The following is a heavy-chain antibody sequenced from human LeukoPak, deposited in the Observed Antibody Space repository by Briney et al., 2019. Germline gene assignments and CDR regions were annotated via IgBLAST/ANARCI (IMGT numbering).Heavy chain of an antibody. CDR1: GFTFNTYA. D-gene: IGHD5-24*01. V-gene: IGHV3-23*01. CDR2: ISGGDVST. J-gene: IGHJ4*02. Sequence: PGGSLRLSCEVSGFTFNTYAMSWVRQAPGKGPEWVSSISGGDVSTSYADSVKGRFIISRDNSKNTLYLEMDSLRAEDTAVYYCAKDRDGYNPDYWGQGTLVSVSS. CDR3: AKDRDGYNPDY.